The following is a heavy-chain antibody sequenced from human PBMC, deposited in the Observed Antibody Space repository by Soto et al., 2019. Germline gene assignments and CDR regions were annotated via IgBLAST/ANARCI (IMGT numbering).Heavy chain of an antibody. V-gene: IGHV1-69*12. D-gene: IGHD2-15*01. J-gene: IGHJ5*02. CDR2: IIPIFGTA. CDR3: ANYCSGGSCPPGFWFDP. Sequence: QVQLVQSGAEVKKPGSSVKVSCKASGGTFSSYAISWVRQAPGQGLEWMGGIIPIFGTANYAQKFQGRVTITADESTSTAYMELSSLRSEDTAVYYCANYCSGGSCPPGFWFDPWGQGTLVTFSS. CDR1: GGTFSSYA.